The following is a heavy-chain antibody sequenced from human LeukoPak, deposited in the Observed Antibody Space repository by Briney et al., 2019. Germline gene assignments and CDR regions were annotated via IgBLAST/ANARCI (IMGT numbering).Heavy chain of an antibody. D-gene: IGHD3-3*01. V-gene: IGHV1-18*01. CDR3: AREKNYDFWSGRTHDAFDI. Sequence: GASVKVSCKASGYTFTSYGISWVRQAPGQGLEWMGWISAYNGNTNYAQKLQGRVTMTTDTSTSTAYMELRSLRSDDTAVYYCAREKNYDFWSGRTHDAFDIWGQGTMVTVSS. CDR1: GYTFTSYG. J-gene: IGHJ3*02. CDR2: ISAYNGNT.